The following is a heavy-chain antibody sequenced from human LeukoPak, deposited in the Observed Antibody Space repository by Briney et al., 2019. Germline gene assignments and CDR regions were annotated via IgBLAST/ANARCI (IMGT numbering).Heavy chain of an antibody. CDR3: ARDVATISNWFDP. D-gene: IGHD5-24*01. V-gene: IGHV3-7*01. Sequence: PGGSLRLSCAASGFTFSSHWMTWVRQAPGKGLEWVANINQDGSEKYYVDSVKGRFTISRDNAKNSLYLQMNSLRAEDTAVYYCARDVATISNWFDPWGQGTLVTVSS. CDR2: INQDGSEK. J-gene: IGHJ5*02. CDR1: GFTFSSHW.